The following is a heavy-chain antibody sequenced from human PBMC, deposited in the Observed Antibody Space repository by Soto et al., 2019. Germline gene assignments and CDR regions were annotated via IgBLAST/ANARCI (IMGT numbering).Heavy chain of an antibody. J-gene: IGHJ4*02. CDR1: KFSFNNYW. CDR3: VREPWGFSGTWYDY. CDR2: INHDGSKT. V-gene: IGHV3-74*01. D-gene: IGHD6-13*01. Sequence: LRLSCAASKFSFNNYWMHWVRQVPGKGPAWVSRINHDGSKTEYADSVKGRFTISRDNTKNTLYLQMNSLRVEDTAMYYCVREPWGFSGTWYDYWGQGTLVTVS.